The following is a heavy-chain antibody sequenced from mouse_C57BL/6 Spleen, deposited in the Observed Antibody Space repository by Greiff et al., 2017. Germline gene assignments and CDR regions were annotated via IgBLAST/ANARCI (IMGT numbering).Heavy chain of an antibody. J-gene: IGHJ2*01. D-gene: IGHD1-1*01. CDR1: GSTFSDYG. V-gene: IGHV5-17*01. Sequence: EVQGVESGGGLVKPGGSLKLSCAASGSTFSDYGMHWVRQAPEKGLEWVAYISSGSSTIYYADTVKGRFTISRDNAKNTLFLQMTSLRSEDTAMYYCARGITTNLDYWGQGTTLTVSS. CDR2: ISSGSSTI. CDR3: ARGITTNLDY.